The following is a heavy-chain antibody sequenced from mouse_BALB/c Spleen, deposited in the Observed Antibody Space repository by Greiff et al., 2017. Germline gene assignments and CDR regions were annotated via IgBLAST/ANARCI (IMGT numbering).Heavy chain of an antibody. CDR1: GYAFTNYL. CDR2: INPGSGGT. Sequence: QVHVKQSGAELVRPGTSVKVSCKASGYAFTNYLIEWVKQRPGQGLEWIGVINPGSGGTNYNEKFKGKATLTADKSSSTAYMQLSSLTSDDSAVYFCARRRIYGNYENFDYWGQGTTLTVSS. CDR3: ARRRIYGNYENFDY. J-gene: IGHJ2*01. D-gene: IGHD2-1*01. V-gene: IGHV1-54*01.